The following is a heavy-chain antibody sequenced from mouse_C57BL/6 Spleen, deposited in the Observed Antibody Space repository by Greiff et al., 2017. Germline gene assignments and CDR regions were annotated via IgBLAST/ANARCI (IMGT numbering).Heavy chain of an antibody. J-gene: IGHJ2*01. CDR2: IDPSDSYT. Sequence: QVQLKQPGAELVMPGASVKLSCKASGYTFTSYWMHWVKQRPGQGLEWIGEIDPSDSYTNYNQKFTGKSTLTVDKSSSTAYMQLSSLTSEDSAVYYCARTYDYDFYFDYWGQGTTLTVSS. D-gene: IGHD2-4*01. CDR3: ARTYDYDFYFDY. CDR1: GYTFTSYW. V-gene: IGHV1-69*01.